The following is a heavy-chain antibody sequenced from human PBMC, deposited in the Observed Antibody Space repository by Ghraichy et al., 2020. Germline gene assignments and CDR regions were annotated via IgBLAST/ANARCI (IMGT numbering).Heavy chain of an antibody. J-gene: IGHJ4*02. CDR3: ARASGWVIDY. CDR2: IKQDGSEK. CDR1: GFTLSDYW. V-gene: IGHV3-7*04. D-gene: IGHD2-21*01. Sequence: LSLTCAASGFTLSDYWMNWVRQAPGKGPEWVAIIKQDGSEKHYVDSVKGRFTISRDNAKNSLHLQMNSLRVDDTAVYYCARASGWVIDYWGQGTLVTV.